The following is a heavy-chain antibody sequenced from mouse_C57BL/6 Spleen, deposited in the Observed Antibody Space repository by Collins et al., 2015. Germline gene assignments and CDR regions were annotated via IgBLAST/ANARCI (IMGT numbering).Heavy chain of an antibody. J-gene: IGHJ2*01. D-gene: IGHD1-1*01. Sequence: EVQLQQSGPELVKPGASVKISCKASGYTFTDYYMNWVKQSHGKSLEWIGDINPNNGGTSYNQKFKGKATLTVDKSSSTAYMELRSLTSEDSAVYYCARWGTTVVVHFDYWGQGTTLTVSS. CDR3: ARWGTTVVVHFDY. CDR1: GYTFTDYY. CDR2: INPNNGGT. V-gene: IGHV1-26*01.